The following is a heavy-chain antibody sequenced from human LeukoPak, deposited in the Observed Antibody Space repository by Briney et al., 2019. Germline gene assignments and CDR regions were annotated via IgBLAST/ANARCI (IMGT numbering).Heavy chain of an antibody. CDR1: GGTFSSYA. CDR2: IIPIFGTA. V-gene: IGHV1-69*05. CDR3: ARTVITMVRGVIGYYFDY. Sequence: SVKVSCKASGGTFSSYAISWVRQAPGQGLEWMGGIIPIFGTANYAQKFQGRVTITTDESTSTAYTELSSLRSEDTAVYYCARTVITMVRGVIGYYFDYWGQGTLVTVSS. D-gene: IGHD3-10*01. J-gene: IGHJ4*02.